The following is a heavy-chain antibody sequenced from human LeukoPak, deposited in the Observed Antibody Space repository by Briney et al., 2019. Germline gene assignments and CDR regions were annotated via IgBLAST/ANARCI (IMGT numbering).Heavy chain of an antibody. J-gene: IGHJ2*01. CDR3: ARSQGGTMSLRHFDL. CDR2: INSGGNA. Sequence: GGSLRLSCAASGFTVSSDYMNWVRQAPGKGLEWVSVINSGGNAYYADSVKGRFTISRDNSKNMLYLQMNSLRAEDTAVYYCARSQGGTMSLRHFDLWGRGTLVTVSS. V-gene: IGHV3-53*01. D-gene: IGHD3-22*01. CDR1: GFTVSSDY.